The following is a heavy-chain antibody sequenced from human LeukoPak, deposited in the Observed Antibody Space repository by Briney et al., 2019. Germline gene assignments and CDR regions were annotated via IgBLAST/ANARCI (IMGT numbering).Heavy chain of an antibody. CDR3: ARRQHRYYMDV. CDR2: ISYDGSNK. CDR1: GFTFSSYA. Sequence: GGSLRLSCAASGFTFSSYAMHWVRQAPGKGLEWVAVISYDGSNKYYADSVRGRFTISRDNSKNTLYLQMNSLRAEDTAVYYCARRQHRYYMDVWGKGTTVTVSS. V-gene: IGHV3-30*04. D-gene: IGHD6-13*01. J-gene: IGHJ6*03.